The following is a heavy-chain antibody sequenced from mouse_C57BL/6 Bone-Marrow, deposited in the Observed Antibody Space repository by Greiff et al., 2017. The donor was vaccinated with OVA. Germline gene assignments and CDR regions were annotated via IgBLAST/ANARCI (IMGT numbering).Heavy chain of an antibody. CDR2: IWSGGST. D-gene: IGHD1-1*01. V-gene: IGHV2-2*01. J-gene: IGHJ3*01. CDR1: GFSLTSYG. CDR3: ARTYGSSFAY. Sequence: VKLLESGPGLVQPSQSLSITCTVSGFSLTSYGVHWVRQSPGKGLEWLGVIWSGGSTDYNAAFISRLSISKDNSKSQVFFKMNSLQADDTAIYYCARTYGSSFAYWGQGTLVTVSA.